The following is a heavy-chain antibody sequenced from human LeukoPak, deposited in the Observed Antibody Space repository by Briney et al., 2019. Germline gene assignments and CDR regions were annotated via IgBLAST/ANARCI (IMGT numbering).Heavy chain of an antibody. J-gene: IGHJ4*02. CDR2: IIPIFGTA. D-gene: IGHD2-15*01. CDR1: GGTFSSYA. CDR3: ARVSCSGGSCYSGQFDY. V-gene: IGHV1-69*13. Sequence: ASVKVSCKASGGTFSSYAISWVRRAPGQGLEWMGGIIPIFGTANYAQKFQGRVTITADESTSTAYMELSSLRSEDTAVYYCARVSCSGGSCYSGQFDYWGQGTLVTVSS.